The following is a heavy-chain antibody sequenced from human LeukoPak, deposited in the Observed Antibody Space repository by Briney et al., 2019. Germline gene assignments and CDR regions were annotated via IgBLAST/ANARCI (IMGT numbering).Heavy chain of an antibody. J-gene: IGHJ4*02. CDR2: IYRSTNGETT. Sequence: PGGSLRLPCAASGIAFINAWVRWVRQAPGRGLEWVGRIYRSTNGETTDYGAPVKGRFTMSRDDSKNTLYLQMNSLKTEDTAVYYCTTYSSGSSPFWGQGTLVTVSS. V-gene: IGHV3-15*01. D-gene: IGHD6-19*01. CDR1: GIAFINAW. CDR3: TTYSSGSSPF.